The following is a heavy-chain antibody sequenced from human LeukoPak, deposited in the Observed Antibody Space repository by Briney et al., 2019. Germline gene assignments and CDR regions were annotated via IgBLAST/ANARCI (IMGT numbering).Heavy chain of an antibody. CDR3: AREGNWNLDY. CDR1: GFTLSSYA. Sequence: GGSLRLSCAASGFTLSSYAMSWVRQVPGKGLVWVSRLNSDGSDRQYADSVKGRFTISRDNAKNMLYLQMSSLRAEDTAVYYCAREGNWNLDYWGQGTVVTVSS. D-gene: IGHD1-1*01. J-gene: IGHJ4*02. V-gene: IGHV3-74*03. CDR2: LNSDGSDR.